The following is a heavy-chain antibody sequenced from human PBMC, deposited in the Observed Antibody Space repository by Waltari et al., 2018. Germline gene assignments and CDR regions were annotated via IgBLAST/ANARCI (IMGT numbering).Heavy chain of an antibody. Sequence: QVQLVQSGAEVKKPGSSVKVSCKASGGTFSSYAISWVRQAPGQGLEWMGGIIPVLGIANNAQKFQGRVTITADKSTSTAYMELSSLRSEDTAVYYCARGPGPSYNVDYWGQGTLVTVSS. CDR2: IIPVLGIA. V-gene: IGHV1-69*10. J-gene: IGHJ4*02. D-gene: IGHD1-26*01. CDR1: GGTFSSYA. CDR3: ARGPGPSYNVDY.